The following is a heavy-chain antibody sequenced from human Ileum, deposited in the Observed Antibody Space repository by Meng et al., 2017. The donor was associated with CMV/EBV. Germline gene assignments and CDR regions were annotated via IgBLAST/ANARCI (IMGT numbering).Heavy chain of an antibody. CDR3: AREPPGY. J-gene: IGHJ4*02. V-gene: IGHV4-61*02. Sequence: QPQLQESGPGLVKPSQTLSLTCTVSGGSISRGNYYSSWIRQPAGKGLEWIGRIYTNGRATYNPSLESRVTISLDTSKNQFSLKLNSVTAADTAVYYCAREPPGYWGQGILVTVSS. CDR2: IYTNGRA. CDR1: GGSISRGNYY.